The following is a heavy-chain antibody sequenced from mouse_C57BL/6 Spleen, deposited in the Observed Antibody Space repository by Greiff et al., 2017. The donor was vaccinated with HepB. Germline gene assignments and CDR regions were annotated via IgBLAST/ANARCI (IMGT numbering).Heavy chain of an antibody. CDR3: ARRQLRPPYYFDD. CDR1: GYTFTDYY. V-gene: IGHV1-19*01. Sequence: EVQLQQSGPVLVKPGASVKMSCKASGYTFTDYYMNWVKQSHGKSLEWIGVINPYNGGTSYNQKFKGKATLTVDKSSSTAYMELNSLTSEDSAVYYCARRQLRPPYYFDDWGQGTTLTVSS. CDR2: INPYNGGT. D-gene: IGHD3-2*02. J-gene: IGHJ2*01.